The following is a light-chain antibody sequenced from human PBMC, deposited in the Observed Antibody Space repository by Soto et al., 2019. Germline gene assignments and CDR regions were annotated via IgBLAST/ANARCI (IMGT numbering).Light chain of an antibody. Sequence: DIQMTQSPSSLSASVGDRVTITCQASQDTSNYLNWYQQKPGKAPKLLIYDASNLETGVPSMFSGSGSGTDFTFTISSLQPEDIATYYCQQYDNLPLTFGSGTKVEIK. CDR3: QQYDNLPLT. CDR2: DAS. CDR1: QDTSNY. J-gene: IGKJ4*01. V-gene: IGKV1-33*01.